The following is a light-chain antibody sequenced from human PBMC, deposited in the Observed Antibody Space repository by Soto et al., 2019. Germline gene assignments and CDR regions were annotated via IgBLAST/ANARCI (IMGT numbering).Light chain of an antibody. Sequence: ENVLEQSPGTLSLSPRERATLSCRASQSVSSKYLAWYQQRPGQAPRVLIYGTSIRASGVPERFSGGGSGTDFTLTITRLEPEDFAVYYCQQYGSSLFTVGPGT. J-gene: IGKJ3*01. V-gene: IGKV3-20*01. CDR1: QSVSSKY. CDR2: GTS. CDR3: QQYGSSLFT.